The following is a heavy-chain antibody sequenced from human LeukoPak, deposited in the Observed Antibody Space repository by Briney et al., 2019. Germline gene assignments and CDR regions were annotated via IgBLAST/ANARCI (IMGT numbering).Heavy chain of an antibody. Sequence: PGGSLRLSCAASGFTFRSYWMHWVRQAPGKGLVWVSRISTEGSSTSYADSVKGRFTISRDNAKNTLDLQMNSLRAEDTALYYCARVREAYCGGDCYWDAFDIWGQGTMVTVSS. CDR1: GFTFRSYW. J-gene: IGHJ3*02. CDR3: ARVREAYCGGDCYWDAFDI. V-gene: IGHV3-74*01. D-gene: IGHD2-21*02. CDR2: ISTEGSST.